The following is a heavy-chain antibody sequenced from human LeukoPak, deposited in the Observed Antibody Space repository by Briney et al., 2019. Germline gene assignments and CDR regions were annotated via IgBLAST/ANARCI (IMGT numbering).Heavy chain of an antibody. CDR2: INHSGST. CDR3: ARRLTTVTTWSWFDP. Sequence: PSETLSLTCAVYGGSFSGYYWSWIRQPPGKGLEWIGEINHSGSTNYNPSLKSRVTISVDTSKNQFSLKLSSVTAADTAVYYCARRLTTVTTWSWFDPWGQGTLVTVSS. D-gene: IGHD4-17*01. V-gene: IGHV4-34*01. J-gene: IGHJ5*02. CDR1: GGSFSGYY.